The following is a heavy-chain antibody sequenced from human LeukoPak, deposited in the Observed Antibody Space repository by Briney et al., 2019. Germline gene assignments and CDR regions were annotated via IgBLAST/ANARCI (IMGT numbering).Heavy chain of an antibody. CDR3: ARVPEGAVAGFFDY. J-gene: IGHJ4*02. CDR2: INHSGST. CDR1: GGSLSGYY. V-gene: IGHV4-34*01. D-gene: IGHD6-19*01. Sequence: SETLSLTCAVYGGSLSGYYWSWIRQPPGKGLEWIGEINHSGSTNYNPSLKSRVTISVDTSKNQFSLKLSSVTAADTAVYYCARVPEGAVAGFFDYWGQGTLVTVSS.